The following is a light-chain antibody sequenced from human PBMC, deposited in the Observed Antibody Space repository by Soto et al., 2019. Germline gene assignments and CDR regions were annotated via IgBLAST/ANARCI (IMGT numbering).Light chain of an antibody. Sequence: DIQMTQSPSSLSASVGDRVTITCRASQNINTYLNWYQQKPGKAPKVLIYAASSLQGGVPSRFGGSGAGTDFTLTISSLRPEDFATYHCQQSHTTPYTFGQGTKLEIK. CDR2: AAS. V-gene: IGKV1-39*01. J-gene: IGKJ2*01. CDR1: QNINTY. CDR3: QQSHTTPYT.